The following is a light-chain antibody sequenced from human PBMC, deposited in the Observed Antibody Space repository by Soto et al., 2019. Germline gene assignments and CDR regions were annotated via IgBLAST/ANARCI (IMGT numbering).Light chain of an antibody. CDR2: GAS. V-gene: IGKV3-20*01. CDR1: QSVSSSY. Sequence: EIVLTQSPGTLSLSPGERATLSCRASQSVSSSYLAWYQQKPGQAPRLLIYGASSKATGIPHRFSGSGSGTDFSLSISRLEHEDFAVYYCQQYGSSPPMYTFGQGTKLEIK. CDR3: QQYGSSPPMYT. J-gene: IGKJ2*01.